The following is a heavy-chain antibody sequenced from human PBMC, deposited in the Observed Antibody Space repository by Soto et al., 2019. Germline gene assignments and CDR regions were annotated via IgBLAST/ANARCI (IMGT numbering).Heavy chain of an antibody. CDR1: GYTFTSYG. CDR3: TREGSAPYYYYGMDA. V-gene: IGHV1-18*01. Sequence: EASVKVSCKASGYTFTSYGISWVRQAPGQGLEWMGWISAYNGNTNYAQKLQGRVTMTTDTSTSTAYMELRSLRSDDTAIYYCTREGSAPYYYYGMDAWGQGTTVTVSS. CDR2: ISAYNGNT. J-gene: IGHJ6*02. D-gene: IGHD3-10*01.